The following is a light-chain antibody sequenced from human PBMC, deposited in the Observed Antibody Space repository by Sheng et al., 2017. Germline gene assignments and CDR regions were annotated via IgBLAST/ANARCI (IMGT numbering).Light chain of an antibody. V-gene: IGKV1-39*01. J-gene: IGKJ1*01. CDR2: AAS. CDR3: QQSYGTPWT. Sequence: DIQMTQSPSTLSASVGDRVTITCRASQSISSWLAWYQQKPGKAPELLIYAASTLQSGVPSRFSGSGSGTEFTLTINTLKPEDFATYYCQQSYGTPWTFGQGTKVEIK. CDR1: QSISSW.